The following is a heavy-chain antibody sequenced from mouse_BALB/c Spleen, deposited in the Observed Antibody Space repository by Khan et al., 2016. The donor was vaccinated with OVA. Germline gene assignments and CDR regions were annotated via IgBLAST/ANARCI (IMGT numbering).Heavy chain of an antibody. J-gene: IGHJ3*01. Sequence: EVELVESGGGLVQPGGSLKLSCATSGFTFSDFYMCWVRQTPEKRLEWVAYITSGGGGTYYPATVTGRFTISRDNAKNTLYLQMSLLKSDDTAIYYCRRRGGVYSWFTYWGKRTLLTVSA. V-gene: IGHV5-12*02. CDR3: RRRGGVYSWFTY. D-gene: IGHD1-1*01. CDR1: GFTFSDFY. CDR2: ITSGGGGT.